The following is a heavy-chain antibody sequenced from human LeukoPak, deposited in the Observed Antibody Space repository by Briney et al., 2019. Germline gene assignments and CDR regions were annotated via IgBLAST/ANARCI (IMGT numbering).Heavy chain of an antibody. Sequence: SETLSLTCTVSGGSISSNNYYWGWTRQPPGKGLEWIGSVYYSGSTYYNGSTNSGSTYYNPSLKSRVTISVDTSKNQFSQKLSSGTAADTAVYYCARAPRRTYYYGSGSHIPFDYWGQGTLVTVSS. CDR2: VYYSGSTYYNGSTNSGST. D-gene: IGHD3-10*01. CDR1: GGSISSNNYY. J-gene: IGHJ4*02. V-gene: IGHV4-39*07. CDR3: ARAPRRTYYYGSGSHIPFDY.